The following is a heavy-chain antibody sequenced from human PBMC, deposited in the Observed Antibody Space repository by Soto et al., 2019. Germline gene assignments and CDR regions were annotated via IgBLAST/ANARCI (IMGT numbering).Heavy chain of an antibody. CDR2: IYYSGST. V-gene: IGHV4-39*01. J-gene: IGHJ6*02. D-gene: IGHD3-10*01. CDR1: GGSVSSGSYY. CDR3: ARRSGYYGSGTYGMDV. Sequence: SETLSLTCTVSGGSVSSGSYYWSWIRQPPGKGLEWIGSIYYSGSTYYNPSLKSRVTISVDTSKNQFSLKLSSVTAADTAVYYCARRSGYYGSGTYGMDVWGQGTTVTVSS.